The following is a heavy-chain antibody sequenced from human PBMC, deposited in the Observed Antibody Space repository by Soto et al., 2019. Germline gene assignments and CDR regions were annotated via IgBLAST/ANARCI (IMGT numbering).Heavy chain of an antibody. CDR3: ATPRGHDYGDFGAFDI. D-gene: IGHD4-17*01. V-gene: IGHV1-69*01. CDR2: IITIFGTA. Sequence: QVQLVQSGAEVKKPGSSVNVSCKAAGGTFSSYGISWVRQAPGQGLEWMGGIITIFGTANYAQKFQGRVTITADESTSTAYMELSSLRSEDTAVYYCATPRGHDYGDFGAFDIWGQGTMVTVSS. J-gene: IGHJ3*02. CDR1: GGTFSSYG.